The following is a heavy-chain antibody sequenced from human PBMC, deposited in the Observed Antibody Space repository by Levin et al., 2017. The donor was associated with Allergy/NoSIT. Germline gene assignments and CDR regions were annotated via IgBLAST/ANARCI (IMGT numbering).Heavy chain of an antibody. D-gene: IGHD3-10*02. CDR2: ISANTSET. J-gene: IGHJ6*03. V-gene: IGHV3-21*01. CDR3: ASLFPQGYYYYLDV. Sequence: ASVKVSCAASGFPFITYPMSWVRQAPGKGLEWVASISANTSETHYPDPVKARFTISRDTAKPSRYLQMNSLRAEDAGVYYCASLFPQGYYYYLDVWGKGTTVTVSS. CDR1: GFPFITYP.